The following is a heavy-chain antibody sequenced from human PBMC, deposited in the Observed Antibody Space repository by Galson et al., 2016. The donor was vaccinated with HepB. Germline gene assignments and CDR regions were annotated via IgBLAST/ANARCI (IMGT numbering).Heavy chain of an antibody. J-gene: IGHJ5*02. CDR1: GFTVSSNY. Sequence: SLRLSCAVSGFTVSSNYLSWVRQAPGKGLEWVSVIYTGGSTYYADSVRGRFTISRDKVKNMVYLQMNTLRTDDTAVYYCARVRTSYGDYYWFDPWGQGTLVAVSS. D-gene: IGHD4-17*01. CDR2: IYTGGST. CDR3: ARVRTSYGDYYWFDP. V-gene: IGHV3-53*01.